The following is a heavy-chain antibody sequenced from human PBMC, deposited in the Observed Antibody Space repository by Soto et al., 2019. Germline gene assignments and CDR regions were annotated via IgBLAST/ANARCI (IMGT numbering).Heavy chain of an antibody. CDR3: ARDYKYGDCSSTSCPNFDD. Sequence: ASVKVSCKASGYTFTSYGISWVRQAPGQGLEWMGWISAYNGNTNYAQKLQGRVTMTTDTSTSTAYMELRSLRSDDTAVYYCARDYKYGDCSSTSCPNFDDWGQGTLVTVSS. CDR1: GYTFTSYG. V-gene: IGHV1-18*01. D-gene: IGHD2-2*01. CDR2: ISAYNGNT. J-gene: IGHJ4*02.